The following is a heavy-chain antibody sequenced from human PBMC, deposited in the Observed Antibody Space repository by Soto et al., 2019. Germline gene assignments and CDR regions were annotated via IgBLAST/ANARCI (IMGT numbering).Heavy chain of an antibody. CDR3: ARNRGYSYGYEWFDP. V-gene: IGHV2-70*04. CDR1: GFSLSTIGMR. CDR2: IDWDDDK. Sequence: SCPTLVNPTQTLTLTCSFSGFSLSTIGMRVSWIRQPPGKALEWLARIDWDDDKFYSTSLKTRLTISKDTSKNQVVLTMTNMDPVDTATYYCARNRGYSYGYEWFDPWGQGTLVNGSS. J-gene: IGHJ5*02. D-gene: IGHD5-18*01.